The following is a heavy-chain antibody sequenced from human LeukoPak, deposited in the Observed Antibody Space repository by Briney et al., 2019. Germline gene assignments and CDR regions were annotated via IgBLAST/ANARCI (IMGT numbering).Heavy chain of an antibody. CDR1: GYTFTSYG. V-gene: IGHV1-18*01. D-gene: IGHD3-22*01. CDR3: ARGSPPRRNYDSRGYYSYYFDY. CDR2: ISAYNGNT. Sequence: GASVKVSCEASGYTFTSYGISWVRQAPGQGLEWMGWISAYNGNTHYAQKLQGRVTMTTDTSTSTVYMELRSLRSDDTAVYYCARGSPPRRNYDSRGYYSYYFDYWGQGTLVTVSS. J-gene: IGHJ4*02.